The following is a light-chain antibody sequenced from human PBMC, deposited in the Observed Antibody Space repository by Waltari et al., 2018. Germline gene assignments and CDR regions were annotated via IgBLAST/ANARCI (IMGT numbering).Light chain of an antibody. CDR2: GAS. CDR3: QHYVRLPAT. Sequence: EIVLTQSPGTLSLSPGERATLACRVSQSVGRSLAWYQQKPGRAPRLLIFGASSRATGIPDRFSGSGSGTDFSLTISRLEPEDFVVYYCQHYVRLPATFGQGTKVEIK. V-gene: IGKV3-20*01. J-gene: IGKJ1*01. CDR1: QSVGRS.